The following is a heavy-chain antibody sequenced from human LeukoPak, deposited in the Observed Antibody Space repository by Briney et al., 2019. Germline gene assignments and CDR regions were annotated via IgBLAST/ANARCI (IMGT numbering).Heavy chain of an antibody. CDR2: IYPGDSDT. CDR3: ARHSYYYDSGGYQTEFDY. D-gene: IGHD3-22*01. Sequence: GESLKISCKASGYSFTSYWIGWVRQMPGKGLEWMGIIYPGDSDTRYSPSFQGQVTISADKSISTAYLQWSSLKASDTAMYYCARHSYYYDSGGYQTEFDYWGQGTLVTVSS. CDR1: GYSFTSYW. V-gene: IGHV5-51*01. J-gene: IGHJ4*02.